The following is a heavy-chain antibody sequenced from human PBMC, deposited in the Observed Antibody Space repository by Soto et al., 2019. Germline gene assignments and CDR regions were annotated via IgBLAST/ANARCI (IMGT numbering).Heavy chain of an antibody. CDR2: VYENGNA. CDR1: GGSIRTLDYS. V-gene: IGHV4-30-2*01. J-gene: IGHJ6*01. Sequence: SETLSLTCSVSGGSIRTLDYSWNWIRQPPGKAPESIGYVYENGNAYPEPSLKSRVTISIDVAKNQFSLKMTSITAADAGLYYRAARTSNYYGLDRWGQGPTITFSS. CDR3: AARTSNYYGLDR. D-gene: IGHD3-10*01.